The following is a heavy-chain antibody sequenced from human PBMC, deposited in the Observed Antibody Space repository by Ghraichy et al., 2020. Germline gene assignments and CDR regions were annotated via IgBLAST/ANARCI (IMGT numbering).Heavy chain of an antibody. D-gene: IGHD5-24*01. J-gene: IGHJ4*02. CDR1: GYTFTSYA. Sequence: ASVKVSCKASGYTFTSYAMHWVRQAPGQRLEWMGWINAGNGNTKYSQKFQGRVTITRDTSASTAYMELSSLRSEDTAVYYCARDTLGGGGRDGYNCYFDYWGQGTLVTVSS. CDR2: INAGNGNT. V-gene: IGHV1-3*01. CDR3: ARDTLGGGGRDGYNCYFDY.